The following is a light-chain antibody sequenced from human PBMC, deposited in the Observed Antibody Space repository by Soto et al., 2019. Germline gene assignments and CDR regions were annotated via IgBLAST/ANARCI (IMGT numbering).Light chain of an antibody. CDR2: DAS. V-gene: IGKV1-33*01. CDR1: QDISNY. CDR3: QQYDNLRMYT. Sequence: DIQMTQSPSSLSASVGDRVTITCQASQDISNYLNWYQQKPGKAPKLLIYDASNLETGVPSRFSGSGSGKDFTFTISSLQPEDIATYYCQQYDNLRMYTFGQGTKLEIK. J-gene: IGKJ2*01.